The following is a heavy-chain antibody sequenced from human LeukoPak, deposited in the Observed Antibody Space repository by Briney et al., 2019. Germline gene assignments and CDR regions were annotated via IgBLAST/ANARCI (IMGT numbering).Heavy chain of an antibody. CDR3: ARVPPPYYDSSGYYYHWAFDI. CDR1: GFTFSSFW. CDR2: IKQDGGEK. Sequence: GGSLRLSCAASGFTFSSFWMTWVRQAPGKGLEWVANIKQDGGEKYYVDSVKGRFTISRDNAKNSLYLQMNSLRAEDTAVYYCARVPPPYYDSSGYYYHWAFDIWGQGTMVTVSS. V-gene: IGHV3-7*01. D-gene: IGHD3-22*01. J-gene: IGHJ3*02.